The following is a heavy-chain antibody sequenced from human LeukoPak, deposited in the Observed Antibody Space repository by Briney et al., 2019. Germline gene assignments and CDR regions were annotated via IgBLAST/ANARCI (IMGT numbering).Heavy chain of an antibody. Sequence: SETLSLTCTVSVGSISGYFWSWVRQAPGTGLDWIGYIYNSGSTNYNPSLKSRVTISVDTSKNQFSLKLSSVTAADTAVYYCARRPTVTTFFDYWGQGTLVAVSS. CDR3: ARRPTVTTFFDY. CDR2: IYNSGST. J-gene: IGHJ4*02. CDR1: VGSISGYF. V-gene: IGHV4-59*13. D-gene: IGHD4-17*01.